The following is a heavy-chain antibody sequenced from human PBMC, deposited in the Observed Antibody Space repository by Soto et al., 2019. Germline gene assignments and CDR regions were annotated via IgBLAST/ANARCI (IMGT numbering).Heavy chain of an antibody. CDR2: ISSSSSTI. CDR3: ARDRGVYSSGYYWPDY. Sequence: GGSLRLSCAASGVTFSSYSMNWVRQAPGKGLEWVSYISSSSSTIYYADSVKGRFTISRDNAKNSLYLQMNSLRDEDTAVYYCARDRGVYSSGYYWPDYWGQGTLVTVSS. CDR1: GVTFSSYS. J-gene: IGHJ4*02. D-gene: IGHD3-22*01. V-gene: IGHV3-48*02.